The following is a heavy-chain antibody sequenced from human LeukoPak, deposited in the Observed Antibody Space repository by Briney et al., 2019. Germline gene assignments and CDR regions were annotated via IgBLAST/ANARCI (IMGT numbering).Heavy chain of an antibody. CDR1: GFTFSDYY. J-gene: IGHJ4*02. Sequence: SGGSLRLSCAASGFTFSDYYMSWIRQAPGKGLEWVSYISSSGSTIYYADSVKGRFTISRDNAKNSLYLQMNSLRAEDTAVYYCARDYYDSSGYPYSDYWGQGTLVTVSS. V-gene: IGHV3-11*04. CDR3: ARDYYDSSGYPYSDY. D-gene: IGHD3-22*01. CDR2: ISSSGSTI.